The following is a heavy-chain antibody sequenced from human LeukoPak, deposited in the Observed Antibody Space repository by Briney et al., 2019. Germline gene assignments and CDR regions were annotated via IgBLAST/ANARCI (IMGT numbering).Heavy chain of an antibody. CDR2: IYSGGST. V-gene: IGHV3-66*01. J-gene: IGHJ4*02. Sequence: GGALRLSCAASGFTVSSNYMSWGRQAPGKGLEWVSVIYSGGSTYYADSVKGRFTISRDNSKNTLYLQMNSLRAEDTAVYYCARDPCSGGSCLYFDYWGQGTLVTVSS. CDR1: GFTVSSNY. CDR3: ARDPCSGGSCLYFDY. D-gene: IGHD2-15*01.